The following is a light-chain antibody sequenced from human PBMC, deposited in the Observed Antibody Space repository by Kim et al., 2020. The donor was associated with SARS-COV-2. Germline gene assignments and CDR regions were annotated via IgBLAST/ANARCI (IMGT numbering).Light chain of an antibody. Sequence: EILMTQSPVTLSVPPGERATLSCRASQSVNNNLAWYQQKPGQAPRLLIYGASSRASGIPARFSGSGSGTEFILTINSLQSEDFAVYYCQQYSNWPPITFGQGTRLEIK. CDR3: QQYSNWPPIT. V-gene: IGKV3-15*01. CDR1: QSVNNN. CDR2: GAS. J-gene: IGKJ5*01.